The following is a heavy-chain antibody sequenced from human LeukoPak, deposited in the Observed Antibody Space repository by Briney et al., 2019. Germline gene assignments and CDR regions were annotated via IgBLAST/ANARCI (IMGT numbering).Heavy chain of an antibody. V-gene: IGHV4-34*01. Sequence: SETLSLTCAVSGGSFSGYYWYWIRQPPGKGLEWIGEINHGESTNYNPSLKSRATLSVDTSKNQFSLKLTSVTAADTAVYYCARSRTYYYDTSGYYPSIYYGMDVWGQGTTVIVSS. CDR1: GGSFSGYY. CDR2: INHGEST. D-gene: IGHD3-22*01. CDR3: ARSRTYYYDTSGYYPSIYYGMDV. J-gene: IGHJ6*02.